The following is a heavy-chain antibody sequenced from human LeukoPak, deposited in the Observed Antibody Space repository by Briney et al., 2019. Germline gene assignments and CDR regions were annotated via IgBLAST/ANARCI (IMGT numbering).Heavy chain of an antibody. CDR1: GLTFSGSW. J-gene: IGHJ6*03. V-gene: IGHV3-7*01. Sequence: PGGSLRLSCAVSGLTFSGSWITWIRQAPGKGLEWVASMKPDGSESWYVDSVKGRFTISRDNSKNSLYLQLTSLRAEDTAVYYCTRDGDTGMVGGYYYYMDVWGKGTTVTVSS. D-gene: IGHD5-18*01. CDR2: MKPDGSES. CDR3: TRDGDTGMVGGYYYYMDV.